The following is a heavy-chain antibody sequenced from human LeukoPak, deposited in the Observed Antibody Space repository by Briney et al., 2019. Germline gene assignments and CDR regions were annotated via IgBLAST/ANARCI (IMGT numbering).Heavy chain of an antibody. V-gene: IGHV3-23*01. Sequence: GGSLRLSCAASGFTFSSYAMSWVRPAPGKGLEWVSAISGSGGSTYYADSVKGRFTISRDNSKNTLYLQMNSLRAEDTAVYYCAKDKFRFWAVAGTGYFDYWGQGTLVTVSS. CDR3: AKDKFRFWAVAGTGYFDY. D-gene: IGHD6-19*01. CDR2: ISGSGGST. CDR1: GFTFSSYA. J-gene: IGHJ4*02.